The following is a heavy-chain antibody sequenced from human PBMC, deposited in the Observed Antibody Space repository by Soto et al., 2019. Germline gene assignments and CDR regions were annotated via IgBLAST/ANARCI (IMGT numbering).Heavy chain of an antibody. D-gene: IGHD4-17*01. V-gene: IGHV1-69*13. J-gene: IGHJ3*02. CDR2: IIPIFGTA. CDR3: ASDYGGNSEGAFDI. CDR1: GGTFSSYA. Sequence: GASVKVSCKASGGTFSSYAISWVRQAPGQGLEWMGGIIPIFGTANYAQKFQGRVTITADESTSTAYMELSSLRSEDTAVYYCASDYGGNSEGAFDIWGQGTMVTVSS.